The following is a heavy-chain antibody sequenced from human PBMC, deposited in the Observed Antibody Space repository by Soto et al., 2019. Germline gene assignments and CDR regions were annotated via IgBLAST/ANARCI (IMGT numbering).Heavy chain of an antibody. V-gene: IGHV4-39*01. CDR3: ARSETNDYGDYDIRPRAFDI. CDR2: IYYSGST. CDR1: GGSISSSSYY. Sequence: PSETLSLTCTVSGGSISSSSYYWCWIRQPPGKGLEWIGSIYYSGSTYYNPSLKSRVTISVDTSKNQFSLKLSSVTAADTAVYYCARSETNDYGDYDIRPRAFDIWGQGTMVTVSS. J-gene: IGHJ3*02. D-gene: IGHD4-17*01.